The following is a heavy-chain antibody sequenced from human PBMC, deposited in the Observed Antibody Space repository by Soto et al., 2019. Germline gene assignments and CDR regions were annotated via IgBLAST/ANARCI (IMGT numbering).Heavy chain of an antibody. D-gene: IGHD3-16*02. V-gene: IGHV4-30-4*01. Sequence: PSETLSLTCTVSGGSISSGNYYWSWIRQPPGKGLEWIGFISYSGSTYYSTSLKSRVTISVDTSKNQFSLNLSFVTAADTAVYYCAREGRRSNDYIWGNYRSPHFDYWGQGTLVTV. CDR2: ISYSGST. J-gene: IGHJ4*02. CDR3: AREGRRSNDYIWGNYRSPHFDY. CDR1: GGSISSGNYY.